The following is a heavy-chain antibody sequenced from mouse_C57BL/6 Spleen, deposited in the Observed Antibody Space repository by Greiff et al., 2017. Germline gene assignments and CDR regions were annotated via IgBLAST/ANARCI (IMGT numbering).Heavy chain of an antibody. J-gene: IGHJ3*01. V-gene: IGHV1-26*01. Sequence: VQLQQSGPELVKPGASVKISCKASGYTFTDYYMNWVKQSHGKSLEWIGDINPNNGGTSYNQKFKGKATLTVDKSSSTAYMELRSLTSEDSAVYYCARDAVVGVSPAWFAYWGQGTLVTVSA. D-gene: IGHD1-1*01. CDR2: INPNNGGT. CDR3: ARDAVVGVSPAWFAY. CDR1: GYTFTDYY.